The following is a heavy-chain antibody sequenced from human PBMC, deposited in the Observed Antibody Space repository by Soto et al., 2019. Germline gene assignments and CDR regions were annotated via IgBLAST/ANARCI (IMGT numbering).Heavy chain of an antibody. V-gene: IGHV1-2*04. CDR1: GYTFTGYY. Sequence: AASVKVSCKASGYTFTGYYMHWVRQAPGQGLEWMGWINPNSGGTNYAQKFQGWVTMTRDTSISTAYMELSRLRSDDTAVYYCARSSSWEHYYYYYGMDVWGQGTTVTVSS. J-gene: IGHJ6*02. CDR3: ARSSSWEHYYYYYGMDV. D-gene: IGHD6-13*01. CDR2: INPNSGGT.